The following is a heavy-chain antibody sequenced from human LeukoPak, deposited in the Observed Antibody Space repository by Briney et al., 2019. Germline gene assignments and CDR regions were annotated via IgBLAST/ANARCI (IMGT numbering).Heavy chain of an antibody. CDR2: ISAYNGNT. V-gene: IGHV1-18*01. CDR3: ARDRSLELLWFGEASDY. CDR1: GYTFTSYG. J-gene: IGHJ4*02. D-gene: IGHD3-10*01. Sequence: ASVKVSCKASGYTFTSYGISWVRQAPGQGLEWMGWISAYNGNTNYAQKLQDRVTMTTDTSTSTAYMELRSLRSDDTAVYYCARDRSLELLWFGEASDYWGQGTLVTVSS.